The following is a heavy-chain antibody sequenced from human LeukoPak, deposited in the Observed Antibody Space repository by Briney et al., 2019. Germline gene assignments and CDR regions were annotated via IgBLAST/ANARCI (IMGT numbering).Heavy chain of an antibody. V-gene: IGHV3-23*01. CDR3: ARQSLGASGLDH. J-gene: IGHJ4*02. CDR1: GFTFGSYS. Sequence: GGSLRLSCAASGFTFGSYSMSWVRQAPGKGLEWVSAISGSGGATYYADSVKGRFTISRDNSKDTVFLQMDSLRVDDTAIYYCARQSLGASGLDHWGQGVLVTVSS. CDR2: ISGSGGAT. D-gene: IGHD1-26*01.